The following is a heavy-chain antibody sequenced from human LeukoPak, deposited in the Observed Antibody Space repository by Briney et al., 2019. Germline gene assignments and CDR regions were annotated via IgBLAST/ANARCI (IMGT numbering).Heavy chain of an antibody. CDR3: TTESSSGYYYFDY. CDR1: GFTFSNAW. Sequence: PGGSLRLSCAASGFTFSNAWMSWVRQAPGKGLEWVGRIKSETDGGTTDYAAPVKGRFTISRDDSKNTLYLQMNSLKTEDTAVYYCTTESSSGYYYFDYWGQGTLVTVSS. J-gene: IGHJ4*02. V-gene: IGHV3-15*01. CDR2: IKSETDGGTT. D-gene: IGHD3-22*01.